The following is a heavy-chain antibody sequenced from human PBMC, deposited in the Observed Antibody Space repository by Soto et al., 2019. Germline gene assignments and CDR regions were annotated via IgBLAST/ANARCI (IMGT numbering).Heavy chain of an antibody. D-gene: IGHD5-18*01. CDR1: GYTFTSYG. CDR3: ARYSLPIGWYYYMDV. CDR2: IGGNNGNR. V-gene: IGHV1-18*01. Sequence: QVQLVQSGAEVKKPGASVKVSCKASGYTFTSYGMSWVRQAPGQGLEWMGWIGGNNGNRDYAQRLQGRVTMTTDTSTSTAYMELRSLRSDDTAVYYCARYSLPIGWYYYMDVWGKVTTVTVSS. J-gene: IGHJ6*03.